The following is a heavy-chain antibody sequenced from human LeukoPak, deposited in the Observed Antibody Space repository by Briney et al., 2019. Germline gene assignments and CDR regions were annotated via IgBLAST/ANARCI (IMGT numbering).Heavy chain of an antibody. CDR2: MSPNSGDT. CDR3: ARGLDPSGGAPDAFDI. Sequence: ASVKVSCKASGYTFTSYDFNWVRQATGQRPEWMGWMSPNSGDTGYAQKFQDRVTMTRNTSISTAYMELSSLRSDDTAVYYCARGLDPSGGAPDAFDIWGQGTMVTVSS. V-gene: IGHV1-8*01. CDR1: GYTFTSYD. J-gene: IGHJ3*02. D-gene: IGHD2-15*01.